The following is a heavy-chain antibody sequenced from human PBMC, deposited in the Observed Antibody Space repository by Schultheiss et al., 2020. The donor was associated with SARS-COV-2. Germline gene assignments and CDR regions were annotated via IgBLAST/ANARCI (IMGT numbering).Heavy chain of an antibody. CDR2: INPNSGGT. CDR1: GYTFTDYY. V-gene: IGHV1-2*02. J-gene: IGHJ6*02. Sequence: ASVKVSCKASGYTFTDYYMHWVRQAPGQGLEWMGWINPNSGGTNYAQKFQGRVTMTRDTSISTAYMELSRLRSDDTAVYYCARERESAAGTPYGMDVWGQGTTVTVSS. D-gene: IGHD6-13*01. CDR3: ARERESAAGTPYGMDV.